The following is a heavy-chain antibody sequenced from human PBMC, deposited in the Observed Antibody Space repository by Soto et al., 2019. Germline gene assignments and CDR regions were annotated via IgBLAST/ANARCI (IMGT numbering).Heavy chain of an antibody. J-gene: IGHJ6*01. D-gene: IGHD5-18*01. CDR2: ISYDGSNK. V-gene: IGHV3-30-3*01. CDR3: ARDRGRQLNYYCYGMEV. CDR1: GFTFSSYA. Sequence: GGSLRLSCAASGFTFSSYAMHWVRQAPGKGLEWVAVISYDGSNKYYADSVKGRFTISRDNSKNTLYLQMNSLRAEDTAVYYCARDRGRQLNYYCYGMEVWGQGTTV.